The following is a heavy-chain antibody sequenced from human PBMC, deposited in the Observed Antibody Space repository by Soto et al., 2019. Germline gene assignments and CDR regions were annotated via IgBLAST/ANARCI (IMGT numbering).Heavy chain of an antibody. CDR2: INHSGST. V-gene: IGHV4-34*01. CDR1: GGSFSGYY. J-gene: IGHJ5*02. D-gene: IGHD3-22*01. Sequence: SETLSLTCAVYGGSFSGYYWSWIRQPPGKGLEWIGEINHSGSTNYNPSLKSRVTISVDTSKNQFSLKLSSVTATDTAVYYCARGSRITMIVVVITSWFDPWGQGTLVTVSS. CDR3: ARGSRITMIVVVITSWFDP.